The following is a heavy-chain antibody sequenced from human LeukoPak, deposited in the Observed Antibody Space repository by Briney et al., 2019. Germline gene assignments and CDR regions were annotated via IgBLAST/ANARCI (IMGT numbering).Heavy chain of an antibody. J-gene: IGHJ3*01. Sequence: SQTLSLTCTVSGGSISSVNYYWSWIRQPPGKGLEWIGYIYYSGSTYYNPSLKSRVTISVDTSKNQFSLQLTSVTAADTAVYYCAREGGYCGGDRCYSIDFWGQGTMVTVSS. V-gene: IGHV4-30-4*01. CDR2: IYYSGST. CDR1: GGSISSVNYY. D-gene: IGHD2-15*01. CDR3: AREGGYCGGDRCYSIDF.